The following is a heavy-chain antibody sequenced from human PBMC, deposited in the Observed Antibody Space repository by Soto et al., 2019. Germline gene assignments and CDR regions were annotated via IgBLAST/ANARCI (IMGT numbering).Heavy chain of an antibody. J-gene: IGHJ4*02. CDR3: ARDREF. CDR2: IYYSGST. V-gene: IGHV4-59*01. Sequence: SETLSLTCTVSGGSISGYYWSWIRQPPGKGLEWIGYIYYSGSTNYNSSLKSRVTISVDTSKNQFSLNLTSVTAADTAVYYCARDREFWGQGILVTVSS. CDR1: GGSISGYY.